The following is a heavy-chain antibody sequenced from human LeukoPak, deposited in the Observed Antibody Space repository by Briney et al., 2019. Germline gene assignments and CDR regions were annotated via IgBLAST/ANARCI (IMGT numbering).Heavy chain of an antibody. CDR3: AKESEGYYFDC. Sequence: GGSLRLSCAASGFTFSSYGMHWVRQAPGKGREWVAFIRYDVSNKYYADSVKGRFTISRDNSKNTLYLQMNSLRAEDTAVYYCAKESEGYYFDCWGQGTLVTVSS. J-gene: IGHJ4*02. CDR1: GFTFSSYG. CDR2: IRYDVSNK. V-gene: IGHV3-30*02.